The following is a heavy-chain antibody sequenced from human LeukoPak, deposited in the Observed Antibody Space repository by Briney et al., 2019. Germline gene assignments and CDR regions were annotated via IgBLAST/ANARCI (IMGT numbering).Heavy chain of an antibody. Sequence: VGALRLSCAASRFTSIGYWMCSVRHAPGKGQELVANIKKDGSEKYYVDSVKSRFTISRDNAKNSLYLQMNSLRAEETAAYYCAKRTIVVVLGDYFDYWGQGTMVSVCS. CDR2: IKKDGSEK. V-gene: IGHV3-7*05. CDR3: AKRTIVVVLGDYFDY. D-gene: IGHD3-22*01. CDR1: RFTSIGYW. J-gene: IGHJ4*02.